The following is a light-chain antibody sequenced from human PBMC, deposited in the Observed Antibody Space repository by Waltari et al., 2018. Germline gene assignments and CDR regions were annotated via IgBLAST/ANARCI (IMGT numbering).Light chain of an antibody. Sequence: DIQMTQSPSTLSASVGDRVTMTCRASQSVSTWVAWYQQIPGTAPKLIISKASTLQTGVPSRFSGSGSGTEFRLTISGVQSEDLGTYYCQQYMTYWTFGQGTREEI. CDR1: QSVSTW. CDR2: KAS. V-gene: IGKV1-5*03. J-gene: IGKJ1*01. CDR3: QQYMTYWT.